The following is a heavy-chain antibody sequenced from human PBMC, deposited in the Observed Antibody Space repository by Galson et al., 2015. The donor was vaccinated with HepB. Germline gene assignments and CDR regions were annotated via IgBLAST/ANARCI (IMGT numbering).Heavy chain of an antibody. Sequence: SVKVSCKASGYTFTSYGISWVRQAPGQGLEWMGWISAYNGNTNYAQKLQGRVTMTTDTSTSTAYMELRSLRSDDTAVYYCARDQSRRVGDIVLMVYARTWDYWGQGTLVTVSS. V-gene: IGHV1-18*01. CDR1: GYTFTSYG. CDR3: ARDQSRRVGDIVLMVYARTWDY. CDR2: ISAYNGNT. D-gene: IGHD2-8*01. J-gene: IGHJ4*02.